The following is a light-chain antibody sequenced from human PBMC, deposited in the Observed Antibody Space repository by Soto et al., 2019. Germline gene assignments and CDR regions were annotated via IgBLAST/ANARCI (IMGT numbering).Light chain of an antibody. J-gene: IGKJ5*01. CDR1: QGIRND. V-gene: IGKV1-17*01. Sequence: DIRITQSPSSLSASVGDRVTITCRASQGIRNDLGWYQQKPGKAPKRMXYAASSLQSGVPSRFSGSGSGTEYTLTISSLEPEDFSVYYCQQRSNWPQITFGQGTRLEIK. CDR3: QQRSNWPQIT. CDR2: AAS.